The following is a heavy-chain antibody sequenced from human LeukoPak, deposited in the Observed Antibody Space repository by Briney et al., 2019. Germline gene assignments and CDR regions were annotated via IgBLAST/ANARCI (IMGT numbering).Heavy chain of an antibody. D-gene: IGHD6-13*01. CDR1: GFAFSSYA. CDR2: VSYDGGSK. CDR3: ARAKGGIAAAGNYFDY. Sequence: GGSLRLSCAASGFAFSSYAMHWVRQGPGKGLEWVALVSYDGGSKYYADSVKGRITISRDNSKNTLHLQMNSLRTEDTAVYYCARAKGGIAAAGNYFDYWGQGTLVTVSS. V-gene: IGHV3-30-3*01. J-gene: IGHJ4*02.